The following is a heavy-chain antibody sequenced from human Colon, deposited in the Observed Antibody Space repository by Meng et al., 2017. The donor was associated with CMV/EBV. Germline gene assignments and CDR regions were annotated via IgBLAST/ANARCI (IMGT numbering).Heavy chain of an antibody. V-gene: IGHV3-48*04. CDR1: GFTFSSYS. CDR2: ISSSSSSI. CDR3: ARNGDTMDH. Sequence: GASLKISCAASGFTFSSYSMNWVRQAPGKGLEWVSYISSSSSSIYYADSVKGRFTISRDNAKNSLYLQMNSLRAEDTAVYYCARNGDTMDHWGQGTVVTVSS. J-gene: IGHJ4*02. D-gene: IGHD3-10*01.